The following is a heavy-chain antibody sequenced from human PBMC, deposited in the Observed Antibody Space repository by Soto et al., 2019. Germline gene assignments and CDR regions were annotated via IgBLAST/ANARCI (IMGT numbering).Heavy chain of an antibody. Sequence: QVTLKESGPVLVKPTETLTLTCTVSGFSLWNTRVGVAWIRQPPGKALEWLAHIFSDEAKWYNPSLRSRLTIAKDPSTSQVLLTMANMESVDTGTYFCARIRPDYYDILTAQSVNFDYWGQGTLVTVPS. CDR1: GFSLWNTRVG. J-gene: IGHJ4*02. V-gene: IGHV2-26*01. CDR3: ARIRPDYYDILTAQSVNFDY. D-gene: IGHD3-9*01. CDR2: IFSDEAK.